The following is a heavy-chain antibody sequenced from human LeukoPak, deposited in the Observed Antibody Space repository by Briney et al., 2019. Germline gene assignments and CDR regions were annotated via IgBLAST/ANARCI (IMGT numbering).Heavy chain of an antibody. CDR2: INPNSGGT. Sequence: ASVKVSCKASGYTFTGYYMHWVRQAPGQGLEWMGWINPNSGGTNYAQKFQGRVTMTRDTSISTAYMELSRLRSDDTAVYYCARDLASSGSYYNWFDPWGQGTLDTVSS. CDR1: GYTFTGYY. J-gene: IGHJ5*02. D-gene: IGHD1-26*01. V-gene: IGHV1-2*02. CDR3: ARDLASSGSYYNWFDP.